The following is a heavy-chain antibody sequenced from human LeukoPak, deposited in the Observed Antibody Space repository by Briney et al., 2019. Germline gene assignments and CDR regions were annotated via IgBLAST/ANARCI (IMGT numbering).Heavy chain of an antibody. J-gene: IGHJ4*02. CDR1: GFTFSRYA. D-gene: IGHD2-2*01. CDR2: ISGSGDSK. V-gene: IGHV3-23*01. CDR3: ARRLGYCSSSGCYVAPFDY. Sequence: GGALRLSCAASGFTFSRYAMSWVSEAPGKGREWVSDISGSGDSKYYADSVKGRFAISIDNSKDTLYLQMSSLRAEDTAVYYCARRLGYCSSSGCYVAPFDYWGQGTLVTVSS.